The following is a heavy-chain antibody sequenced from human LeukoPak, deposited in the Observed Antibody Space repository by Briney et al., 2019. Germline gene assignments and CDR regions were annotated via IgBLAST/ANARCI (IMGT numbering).Heavy chain of an antibody. V-gene: IGHV1-3*01. J-gene: IGHJ4*02. CDR1: GYTFTNYA. D-gene: IGHD3-9*01. CDR3: ARVLRYFDWHYFDY. Sequence: ASVKVSCKASGYTFTNYAMHWVRQAPGQRLEWMGWINAGNGNTKYSQKFQGRVTITRDTSASTAYMELSSLRSEDTAVYYCARVLRYFDWHYFDYWGQGTLVTVSS. CDR2: INAGNGNT.